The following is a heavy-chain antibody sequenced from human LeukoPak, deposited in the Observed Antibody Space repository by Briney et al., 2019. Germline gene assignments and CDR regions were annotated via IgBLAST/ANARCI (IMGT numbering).Heavy chain of an antibody. Sequence: GRSLRLSCTASGFTFGDYAMSWVRQAPGKGLEWVSYISSSGSTIYYADSVRGRFTISRDNAKNSLYLQMNSLRAEDTAVYYCAELGITMIGGVWGKGTTVTISS. CDR1: GFTFGDYA. D-gene: IGHD3-10*02. CDR3: AELGITMIGGV. J-gene: IGHJ6*04. CDR2: ISSSGSTI. V-gene: IGHV3-48*03.